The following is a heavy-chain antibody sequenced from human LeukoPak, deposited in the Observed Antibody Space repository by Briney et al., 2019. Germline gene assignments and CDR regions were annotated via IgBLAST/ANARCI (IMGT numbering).Heavy chain of an antibody. D-gene: IGHD1-14*01. J-gene: IGHJ4*02. CDR1: GFTFDDYA. V-gene: IGHV3-9*01. CDR2: ISWNSGSI. CDR3: ARETASPEVFDY. Sequence: GGSLSLSCAASGFTFDDYAMHWVRQAPGKGLEWVSGISWNSGSIGYADSVKGRFTISRDNAKNSLYLQMNSLRAEDTALYYCARETASPEVFDYWGQGTLVTVSS.